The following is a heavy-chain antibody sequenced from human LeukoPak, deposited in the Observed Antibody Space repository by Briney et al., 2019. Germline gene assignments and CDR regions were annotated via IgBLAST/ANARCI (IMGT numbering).Heavy chain of an antibody. CDR1: GGTFSSYA. CDR3: AREYLRTAFGVVLRAFYI. D-gene: IGHD3-3*01. CDR2: IIPIFCTA. Sequence: SVKVSCKASGGTFSSYAISWVRQAPGQGLEWMGGIIPIFCTANDAKKYQGRVTSAADESTSTAYLELSSRRSEDTAVYYCAREYLRTAFGVVLRAFYISGQGTMVTVSS. V-gene: IGHV1-69*13. J-gene: IGHJ3*02.